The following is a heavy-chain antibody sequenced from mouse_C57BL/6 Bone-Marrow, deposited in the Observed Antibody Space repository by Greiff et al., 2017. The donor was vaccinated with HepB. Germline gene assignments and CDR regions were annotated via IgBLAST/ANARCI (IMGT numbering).Heavy chain of an antibody. CDR3: ARSTYRRAMDY. CDR1: GYTFTSYG. J-gene: IGHJ4*01. V-gene: IGHV1-81*01. D-gene: IGHD1-3*01. CDR2: IYPRSGNT. Sequence: VQLQQSGAELARPGASVKLSCKASGYTFTSYGISWVKQRTGQGLEWIGEIYPRSGNTYYNEKFKGKATLTADKSSSTAYMQLSSLTSEDSAVYYCARSTYRRAMDYWGQGTSVTVSS.